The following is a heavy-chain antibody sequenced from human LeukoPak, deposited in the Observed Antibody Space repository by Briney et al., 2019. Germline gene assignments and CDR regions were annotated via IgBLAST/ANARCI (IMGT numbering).Heavy chain of an antibody. J-gene: IGHJ5*02. Sequence: SETLSLTCTVSGGSISSSSYYWGWIRQPPGKGLEWIGSIYYSGSTYYNPSLKSRVTISVDTSKNQFSLKLSSVTAADKAVYYCARLIAARYFFDPWGQGTLVTVSS. CDR3: ARLIAARYFFDP. CDR2: IYYSGST. V-gene: IGHV4-39*07. D-gene: IGHD3-9*01. CDR1: GGSISSSSYY.